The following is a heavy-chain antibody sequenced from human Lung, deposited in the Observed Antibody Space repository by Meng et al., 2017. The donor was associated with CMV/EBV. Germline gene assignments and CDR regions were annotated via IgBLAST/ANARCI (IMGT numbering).Heavy chain of an antibody. D-gene: IGHD6-13*01. CDR3: ASFPPPWKQRLVTDY. CDR2: IFRSGGP. Sequence: QGPLSRAGPCPGGPAVTLPLTGAVSGCSFSSSTWWGWVRQPPGKGLGWMREIFRSGGPNYSPSLKSRVNISVDKSKNQFYLQLSSVTAADTAVYYCASFPPPWKQRLVTDYWGQGTLVTVSS. CDR1: GCSFSSSTW. V-gene: IGHV4-4*02. J-gene: IGHJ4*02.